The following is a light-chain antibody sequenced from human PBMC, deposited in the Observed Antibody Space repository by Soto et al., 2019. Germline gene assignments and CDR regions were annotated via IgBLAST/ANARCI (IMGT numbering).Light chain of an antibody. CDR3: QQYNSYSAT. J-gene: IGKJ1*01. CDR1: RSASDW. Sequence: IPVAPSSSNLSAFGGDRGTINCRARRSASDWVAWYQQRPGEPPRLLVSKASTLESGVPSRFSGSGSGTHFTLTITSLQPDDSATYYCQQYNSYSATFGQGTKVDIK. V-gene: IGKV1-5*03. CDR2: KAS.